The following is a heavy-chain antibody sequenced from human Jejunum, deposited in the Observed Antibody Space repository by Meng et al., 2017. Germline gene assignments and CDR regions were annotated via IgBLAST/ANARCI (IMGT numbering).Heavy chain of an antibody. CDR1: GFTFTNYW. D-gene: IGHD1-26*01. J-gene: IGHJ4*01. CDR2: IATDGRTT. V-gene: IGHV3-74*01. CDR3: VRGRSGTYGYFAS. Sequence: GESLKISCAASGFTFTNYWMHWVRQVPGKGLVWVSRIATDGRTTDYVDSVKGRFTISRDNAKNTLYLQMNSLRDEDTAVYYCVRGRSGTYGYFASWGQG.